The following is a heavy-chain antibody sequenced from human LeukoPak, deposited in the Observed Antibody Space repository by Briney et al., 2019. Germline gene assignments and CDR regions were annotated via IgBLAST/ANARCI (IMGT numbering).Heavy chain of an antibody. Sequence: GRSLRLSCAASGFTFDDYVMHWVRQAPGKGLEWVSNISWNSRSIGYADSVKGRFTISRDNAKNSLYLQMNSLRAEDTALYYCAKDKYGDNDYYFYGLDVWGQGTTVTASS. CDR2: ISWNSRSI. CDR1: GFTFDDYV. J-gene: IGHJ6*02. D-gene: IGHD5-24*01. CDR3: AKDKYGDNDYYFYGLDV. V-gene: IGHV3-9*01.